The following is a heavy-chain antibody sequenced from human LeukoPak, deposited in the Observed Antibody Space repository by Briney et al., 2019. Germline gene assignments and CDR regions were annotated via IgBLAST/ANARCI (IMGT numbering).Heavy chain of an antibody. V-gene: IGHV3-48*03. D-gene: IGHD3-16*01. CDR2: ISSTGTTV. Sequence: GGSLRLSCAASGFTFSYYERNWLRQAPGKGLEWVSYISSTGTTVYYADSVKGRFTISRDNAKNSLYLHLNSMRVEDTAVYYCARDRSMGGYWGQGTLVTVSS. CDR3: ARDRSMGGY. J-gene: IGHJ4*02. CDR1: GFTFSYYE.